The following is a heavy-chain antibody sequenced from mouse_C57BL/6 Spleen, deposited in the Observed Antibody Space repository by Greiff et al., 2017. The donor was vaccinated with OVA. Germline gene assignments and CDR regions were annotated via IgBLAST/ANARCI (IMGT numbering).Heavy chain of an antibody. CDR2: ISDGGSYT. CDR1: GFTFSSYA. J-gene: IGHJ3*01. CDR3: ARDGHSSAGFAY. V-gene: IGHV5-4*01. Sequence: EVQLQESGGGLVKPGGSLKLSCAASGFTFSSYAMSWVRQTPEKRLEWVATISDGGSYTYYPDNVKGRFTISRDNAKNNLYLQMSNLKSEDTAMYYCARDGHSSAGFAYGGQGTLVTVSA. D-gene: IGHD3-1*01.